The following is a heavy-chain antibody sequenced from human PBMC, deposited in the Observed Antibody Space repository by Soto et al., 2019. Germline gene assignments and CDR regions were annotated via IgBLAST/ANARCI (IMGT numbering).Heavy chain of an antibody. Sequence: SETLSLTCTVSGGSISSYYWSWIRQPPGKGLEWIGYIHYSGSTYYNPSLKSRVTISVDTSKNQFSLKLSSVTAADTAVYYCAREGHGGNSSWGQGTLVTVSS. CDR1: GGSISSYY. V-gene: IGHV4-59*12. D-gene: IGHD2-21*02. J-gene: IGHJ4*02. CDR2: IHYSGST. CDR3: AREGHGGNSS.